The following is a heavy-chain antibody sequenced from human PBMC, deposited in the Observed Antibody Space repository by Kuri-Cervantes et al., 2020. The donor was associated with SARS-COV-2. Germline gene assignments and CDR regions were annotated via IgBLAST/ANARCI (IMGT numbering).Heavy chain of an antibody. CDR2: ISSDGRNK. D-gene: IGHD2-21*01. Sequence: GESLKISCAASGFTFNTCAMHWVRQAPGKGLEWVTMISSDGRNKNYADSVKGRFTISRDNSKSTLYLQINSLRTEDTAIFYCAGARVGVLDFWGQGALVTVSS. CDR3: AGARVGVLDF. J-gene: IGHJ4*02. CDR1: GFTFNTCA. V-gene: IGHV3-30*04.